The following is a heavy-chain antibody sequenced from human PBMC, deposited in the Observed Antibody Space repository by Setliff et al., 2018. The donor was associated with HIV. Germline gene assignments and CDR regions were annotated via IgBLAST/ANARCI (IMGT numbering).Heavy chain of an antibody. J-gene: IGHJ4*02. Sequence: GASVKVSCKASGYTFTGYYMHWVRQAPGQGLEWMGWINPNSGGTNYAQKFQGRVTMTRDTSISTAYMELSRLRSDDTAMYYCASHFYYDILTGYSTPFDYWGQGTLVTVSS. D-gene: IGHD3-9*01. CDR3: ASHFYYDILTGYSTPFDY. CDR1: GYTFTGYY. CDR2: INPNSGGT. V-gene: IGHV1-2*02.